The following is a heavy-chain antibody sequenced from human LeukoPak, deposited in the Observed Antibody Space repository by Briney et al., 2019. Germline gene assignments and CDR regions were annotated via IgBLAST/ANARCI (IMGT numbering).Heavy chain of an antibody. J-gene: IGHJ4*02. CDR3: ATPRTDNSGWLFDY. CDR2: INSDGSST. Sequence: GGSLRLSCAASGFTFSSYWMHWVRQAPGKGLVWVSSINSDGSSTSYADSVKGRFTISRDNAKNTLYLQMNSLRAEDTAVYYCATPRTDNSGWLFDYWGQGTLVTVSS. D-gene: IGHD6-19*01. V-gene: IGHV3-74*01. CDR1: GFTFSSYW.